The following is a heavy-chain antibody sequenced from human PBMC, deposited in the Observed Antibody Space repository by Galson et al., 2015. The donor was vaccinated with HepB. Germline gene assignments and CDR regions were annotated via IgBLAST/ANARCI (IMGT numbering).Heavy chain of an antibody. D-gene: IGHD5-12*01. Sequence: ETLSLTCSVSGGSISGYHWNWIRQTPGKRLEWIAYIYYGGSRNYNPSLKSRVTISVDMSRNQFSLKLNSVTAANTAAYYCARGLDYGGYSYDLGKAFDIWGQGTIVTVSS. CDR3: ARGLDYGGYSYDLGKAFDI. V-gene: IGHV4-59*12. J-gene: IGHJ3*02. CDR2: IYYGGSR. CDR1: GGSISGYH.